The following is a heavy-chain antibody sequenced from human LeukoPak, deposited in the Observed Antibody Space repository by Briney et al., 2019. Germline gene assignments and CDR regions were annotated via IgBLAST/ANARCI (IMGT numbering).Heavy chain of an antibody. CDR1: GFTFSDYY. CDR2: ISSSGSTI. J-gene: IGHJ4*02. V-gene: IGHV3-11*04. Sequence: VGSLRLSCAASGFTFSDYYMSWIRQAPGKGLEWVSYISSSGSTIYYADSVKGRFTISRDNAKNSLYLQMNSLRAEDTAVYYCARDYMYAYYYDSSGYPVGYWGQGTLVTVSS. CDR3: ARDYMYAYYYDSSGYPVGY. D-gene: IGHD3-22*01.